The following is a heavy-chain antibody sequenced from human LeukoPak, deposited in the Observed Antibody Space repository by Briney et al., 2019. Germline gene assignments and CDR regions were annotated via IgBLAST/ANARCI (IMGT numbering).Heavy chain of an antibody. Sequence: GGSLGLSCAASGFTFSDYYMSWIRQAPGKGLEWVSYISSSGSTIYYADSVKGRFTISRDNAKNSLYLQMNSLRAEDTAVYYCAREIGYYDFWSGYLKPEGAFDIWGQGTMVTVSS. CDR2: ISSSGSTI. J-gene: IGHJ3*02. D-gene: IGHD3-3*01. V-gene: IGHV3-11*04. CDR1: GFTFSDYY. CDR3: AREIGYYDFWSGYLKPEGAFDI.